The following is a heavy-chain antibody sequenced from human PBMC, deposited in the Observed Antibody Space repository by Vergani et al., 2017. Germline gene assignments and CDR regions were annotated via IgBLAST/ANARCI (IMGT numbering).Heavy chain of an antibody. CDR2: ISSSSSTI. J-gene: IGHJ4*02. Sequence: EVQLVESGGGLVQPGGSLRLSCAAFGFTFSSYSMNWVRQAPGKGLEWVSYISSSSSTIYYADSVKGRFTISRDNAKNSLYLQMNSLRAEDTAVYYCARDCSSTSCYLDYWGQGTLVTVSS. V-gene: IGHV3-48*04. CDR1: GFTFSSYS. CDR3: ARDCSSTSCYLDY. D-gene: IGHD2-2*01.